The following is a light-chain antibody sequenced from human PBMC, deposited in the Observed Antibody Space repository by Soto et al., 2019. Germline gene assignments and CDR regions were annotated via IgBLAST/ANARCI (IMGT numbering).Light chain of an antibody. CDR3: AVWDDSLNGVV. CDR1: RSNVGNNA. J-gene: IGLJ3*02. V-gene: IGLV1-36*01. Sequence: QPVLTQPPSVSEAPRQRVTISCSGSRSNVGNNAVNWYQQLPGKAPKLLIYCDDLLPSGVSDRFSGSKSGTSASLAISGLQSEDEADYYCAVWDDSLNGVVFGGGTKLTVL. CDR2: CDD.